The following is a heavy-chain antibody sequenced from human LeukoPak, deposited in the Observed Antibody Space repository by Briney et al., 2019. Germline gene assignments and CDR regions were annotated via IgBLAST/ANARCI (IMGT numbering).Heavy chain of an antibody. CDR2: IYYSGST. CDR1: GGSISSYY. J-gene: IGHJ4*02. Sequence: SETLSLTCTVSGGSISSYYWSWIRQPPGKGLEWIGYIYYSGSTNYSPSLKSRVTISVDRSKNQFSLKLSSVTAADTAVYYCARGGSGYSGYGAGEIDYWGQGTLVTVSS. V-gene: IGHV4-59*12. CDR3: ARGGSGYSGYGAGEIDY. D-gene: IGHD5-12*01.